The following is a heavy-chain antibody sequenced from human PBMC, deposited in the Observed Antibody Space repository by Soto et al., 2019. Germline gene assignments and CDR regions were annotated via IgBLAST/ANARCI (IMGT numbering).Heavy chain of an antibody. D-gene: IGHD4-17*01. CDR2: IIPIFGTA. J-gene: IGHJ4*02. CDR1: GGTFSSYA. CDR3: AGVNVTTVTTFDY. Sequence: SVKVSCKASGGTFSSYAISWVRQAPGQGLEWMGGIIPIFGTANYAQKFQGRVTITAGESTSTAYMELSSLRSEDTAVYYCAGVNVTTVTTFDYWGQGTLVTVSS. V-gene: IGHV1-69*13.